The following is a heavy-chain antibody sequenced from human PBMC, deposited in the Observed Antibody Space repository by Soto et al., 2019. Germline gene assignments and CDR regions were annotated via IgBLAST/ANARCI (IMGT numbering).Heavy chain of an antibody. J-gene: IGHJ5*02. CDR2: ICYRATSSGTS. V-gene: IGHV4-59*01. CDR3: ARGGTNRFDP. Sequence: QVQLQESGPGLVKPSETLSLACTVSGGSISSSCWSWIRQPPGKGLAWIGYICYRATSSGTSNYIPSLNTRFTISIDTSKNQFSLRVTSVTAADTAVYYCARGGTNRFDPWGQGTLVTVSS. CDR1: GGSISSSC. D-gene: IGHD1-7*01.